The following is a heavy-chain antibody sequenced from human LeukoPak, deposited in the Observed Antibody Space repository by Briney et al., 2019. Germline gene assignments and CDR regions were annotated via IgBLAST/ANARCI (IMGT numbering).Heavy chain of an antibody. J-gene: IGHJ6*02. V-gene: IGHV4-59*01. CDR1: GDSISSYY. D-gene: IGHD3-10*01. Sequence: SETLSLTCTVSGDSISSYYWSWIRQPPRKGLEWIGYIYYSGSTKYNPSLKSRVTMSLDTSKSQFSLKLNSVTAADTAVYYCARDRPSGSGSSFSLGMDVWGQGTRSPSP. CDR3: ARDRPSGSGSSFSLGMDV. CDR2: IYYSGST.